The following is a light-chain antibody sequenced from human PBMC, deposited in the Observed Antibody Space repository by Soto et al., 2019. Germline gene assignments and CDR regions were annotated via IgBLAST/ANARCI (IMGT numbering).Light chain of an antibody. Sequence: QSALTQPASVSGSPGQSITISCTGTSRDVGGYNYVSWHQQHPGKAPKVIITEVSNRPSGVSNRFSGSKSGNTASLTISGLPAEDAADYYCSSYISSSTFVVFGGGTKLTVL. V-gene: IGLV2-14*01. CDR1: SRDVGGYNY. CDR2: EVS. J-gene: IGLJ2*01. CDR3: SSYISSSTFVV.